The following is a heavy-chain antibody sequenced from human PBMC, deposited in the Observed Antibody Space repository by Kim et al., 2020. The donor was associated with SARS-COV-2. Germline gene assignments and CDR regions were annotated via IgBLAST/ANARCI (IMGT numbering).Heavy chain of an antibody. D-gene: IGHD2-2*02. CDR3: AREGEVPAAIPYSSGFFDY. Sequence: GRFTISRDNAKNSLYLQMNSLRDEDTAVYYCAREGEVPAAIPYSSGFFDYWGQGTLVTVSS. J-gene: IGHJ4*02. V-gene: IGHV3-48*02.